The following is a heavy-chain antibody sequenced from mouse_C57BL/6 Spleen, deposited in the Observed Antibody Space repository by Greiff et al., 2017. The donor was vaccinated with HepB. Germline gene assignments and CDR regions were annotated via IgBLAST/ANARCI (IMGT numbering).Heavy chain of an antibody. CDR2: IYPGSGST. Sequence: VQLQQSGAELVKPGASVKMSCKASGYTFTSYWITWVKQRPGQGLEWIGDIYPGSGSTNYNEKFKSKATLTVDTSSSTAYMQLSSLTSEDSAVYYCARSTVVPFAYWGQRTLVTVSA. J-gene: IGHJ3*01. CDR1: GYTFTSYW. CDR3: ARSTVVPFAY. D-gene: IGHD1-1*01. V-gene: IGHV1-55*01.